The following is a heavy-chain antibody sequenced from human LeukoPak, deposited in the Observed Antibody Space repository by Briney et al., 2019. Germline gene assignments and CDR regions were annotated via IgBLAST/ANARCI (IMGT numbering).Heavy chain of an antibody. J-gene: IGHJ4*02. CDR1: GFTVSTNY. D-gene: IGHD6-19*01. V-gene: IGHV3-53*01. Sequence: GGSLRLSCAASGFTVSTNYMSWVRQAPGEGLEFVALISTGGTTDYADSVKGRCTISNDNSKNTLYLQMNSLRVEDTAVYYCARVRSDSRGWYEFDYWGQGTLVTVSS. CDR3: ARVRSDSRGWYEFDY. CDR2: ISTGGTT.